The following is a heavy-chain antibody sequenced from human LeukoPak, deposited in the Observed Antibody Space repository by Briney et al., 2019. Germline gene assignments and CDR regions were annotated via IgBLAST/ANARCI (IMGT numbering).Heavy chain of an antibody. V-gene: IGHV3-11*05. CDR3: AKEGGTRGTFDV. D-gene: IGHD3/OR15-3a*01. CDR2: ILMSTNYT. Sequence: GGSLRLSCGASGFTLSDSYMSWVRQAPGKGLEWVSYILMSTNYTSYAASVKGRFTISRDNAKNSLYLQMNSLRAEDTALYYCAKEGGTRGTFDVWGQGTMVTVSS. J-gene: IGHJ3*01. CDR1: GFTLSDSY.